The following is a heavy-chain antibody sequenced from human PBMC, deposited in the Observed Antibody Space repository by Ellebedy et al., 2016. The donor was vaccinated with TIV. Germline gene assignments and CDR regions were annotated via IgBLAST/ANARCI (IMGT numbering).Heavy chain of an antibody. V-gene: IGHV1-3*01. CDR1: GYTFTNNA. CDR2: INVGNGNT. Sequence: AASVKVSCKASGYTFTNNARHWVRQAPGQRLEYMGWINVGNGNTKYSPKFQGRVTITRDTSASTAYMDLSSLRSEDTAVYYCARGDYYDYVWGSYREWGAFDIWGQGTMVTVSS. J-gene: IGHJ3*02. CDR3: ARGDYYDYVWGSYREWGAFDI. D-gene: IGHD3-16*02.